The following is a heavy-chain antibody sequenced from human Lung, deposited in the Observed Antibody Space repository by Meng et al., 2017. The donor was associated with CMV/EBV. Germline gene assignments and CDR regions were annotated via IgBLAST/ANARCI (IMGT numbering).Heavy chain of an antibody. CDR2: VNSNNDAT. D-gene: IGHD6-19*01. J-gene: IGHJ4*02. CDR3: VRSSGWSLFDY. Sequence: QVNLVQSGSEMKKPGASVKVSYTTSGFTFSDYYIHWVRQAPGQGLEWMGWVNSNNDATNYARKFQGRVSMTRDTSISTAHMELSRLMSDDTAVYYCVRSSGWSLFDYWGQGTLVTVSS. V-gene: IGHV1-2*02. CDR1: GFTFSDYY.